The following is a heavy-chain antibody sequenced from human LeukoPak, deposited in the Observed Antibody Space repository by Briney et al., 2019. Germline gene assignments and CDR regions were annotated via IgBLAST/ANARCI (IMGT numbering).Heavy chain of an antibody. CDR2: ISAYNGNT. CDR1: GYTFTSYG. Sequence: ASVKVSCKASGYTFTSYGISWVRQAPGQGLEWMGWISAYNGNTNYAQKFQGRVTMTRDTSISTAYMELSRLRSDDTAVYYCARVYSGSPGHAFDIWGQGTMVTVSS. D-gene: IGHD1-26*01. J-gene: IGHJ3*02. V-gene: IGHV1-18*01. CDR3: ARVYSGSPGHAFDI.